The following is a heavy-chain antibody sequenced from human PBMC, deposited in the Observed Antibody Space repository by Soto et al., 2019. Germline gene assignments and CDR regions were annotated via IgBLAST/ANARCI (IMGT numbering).Heavy chain of an antibody. D-gene: IGHD3-22*01. CDR2: IYYSGST. J-gene: IGHJ3*02. CDR3: ARGGSGSPDAFDI. CDR1: GGSISSGGYY. Sequence: LSLTCTVSGGSISSGGYYWSWIRQHPGKGLEWIGYIYYSGSTYYNPSLKSRVTISVDTSKNQFSLRLSSVTAADTAVYYCARGGSGSPDAFDIWGQGTMVTVSS. V-gene: IGHV4-31*03.